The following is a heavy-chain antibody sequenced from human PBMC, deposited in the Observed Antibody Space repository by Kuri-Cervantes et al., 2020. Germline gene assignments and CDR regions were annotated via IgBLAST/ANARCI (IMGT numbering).Heavy chain of an antibody. CDR2: FDPEDGET. V-gene: IGHV1-24*01. J-gene: IGHJ6*02. CDR3: ARGMTTEDYYYYGMDV. Sequence: ASVKVSCKVSGYTLTELSMHWVRQAPGKGLEWMGGFDPEDGETIYAQKFQGRVTMTTDTSTSTAYMELRSLRSDDTAVYYCARGMTTEDYYYYGMDVWGQGTTVTVSS. D-gene: IGHD4-11*01. CDR1: GYTLTELS.